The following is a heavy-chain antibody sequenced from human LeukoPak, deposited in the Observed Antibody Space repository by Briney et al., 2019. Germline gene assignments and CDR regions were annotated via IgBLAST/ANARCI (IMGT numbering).Heavy chain of an antibody. Sequence: GGSLRLSCAASGFSFSSYAMSWVRQAPGKGLEWVSSISGSGDNTYYAESVKGRFTISRDNSKNTLFLQMNSLRAEDTAVFYCAKRSGYTSGWFFDFWGQGTLVTVSS. D-gene: IGHD5-12*01. V-gene: IGHV3-23*01. J-gene: IGHJ4*02. CDR2: ISGSGDNT. CDR1: GFSFSSYA. CDR3: AKRSGYTSGWFFDF.